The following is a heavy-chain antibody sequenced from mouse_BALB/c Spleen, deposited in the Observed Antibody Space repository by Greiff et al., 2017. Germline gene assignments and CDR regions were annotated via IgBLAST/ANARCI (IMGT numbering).Heavy chain of an antibody. V-gene: IGHV1S81*02. D-gene: IGHD2-1*01. CDR2: INPSNGGT. CDR1: GYTFTSYY. Sequence: QVQLKESGAELVKPGASVKLSCKASGYTFTSYYMYWVKQRPGQGLEWIGEINPSNGGTNFNEKFKSKATLTVDKSSSTAYMQLSSLTSEDSAVYYCTRGNYLDYWGQGTSVTVSS. CDR3: TRGNYLDY. J-gene: IGHJ4*01.